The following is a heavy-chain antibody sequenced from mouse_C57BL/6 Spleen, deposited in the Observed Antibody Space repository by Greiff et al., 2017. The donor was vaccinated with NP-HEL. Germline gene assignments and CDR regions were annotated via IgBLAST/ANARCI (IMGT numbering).Heavy chain of an antibody. J-gene: IGHJ1*03. V-gene: IGHV1-52*01. CDR3: ARERDGSPNWYFDV. CDR2: IDPSDSET. CDR1: GYTFTSYW. Sequence: VQLQQPGAELVRPGSSVKLSCKASGYTFTSYWMHWVKQRPIQGLEWIGNIDPSDSETHYNQKFKDKATLTVDKSSSTAYMQLSSLTSEDSAVYYCARERDGSPNWYFDVWGTGTTVTVSS. D-gene: IGHD1-1*01.